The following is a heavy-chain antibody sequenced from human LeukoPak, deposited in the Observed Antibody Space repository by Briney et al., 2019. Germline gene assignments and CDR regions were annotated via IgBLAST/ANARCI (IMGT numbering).Heavy chain of an antibody. CDR2: IRYDGSNK. J-gene: IGHJ3*02. CDR3: AKDSGYYDSSGYYWGAFDI. V-gene: IGHV3-30*02. CDR1: GFTFSSYI. D-gene: IGHD3-22*01. Sequence: PGGSLRLSCAASGFTFSSYIMNWVRQAPGKGLEWVAFIRYDGSNKYYADSVKGRFTISRDNSKNTLYLQMNSLRAEDTAVYYCAKDSGYYDSSGYYWGAFDIWGQGTMVTVSS.